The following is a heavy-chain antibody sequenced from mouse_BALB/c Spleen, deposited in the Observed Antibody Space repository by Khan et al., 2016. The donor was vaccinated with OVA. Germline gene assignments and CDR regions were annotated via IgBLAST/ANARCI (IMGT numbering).Heavy chain of an antibody. J-gene: IGHJ3*01. CDR1: GYSITSDYA. CDR2: ISYIGST. CDR3: ARLGPGFAY. V-gene: IGHV3-2*02. D-gene: IGHD4-1*01. Sequence: QLEESGPGLVKPSQSLSLTCTVTGYSITSDYAWNWIRQFPGNKLEWMGYISYIGSTSYNPSLKSRISITRDTSKNQFFLQLNSLTTEDTATYYCARLGPGFAYWGQGTLVTVSA.